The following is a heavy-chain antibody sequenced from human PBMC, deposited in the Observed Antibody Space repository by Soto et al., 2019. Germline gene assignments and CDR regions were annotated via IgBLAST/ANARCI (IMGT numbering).Heavy chain of an antibody. V-gene: IGHV1-69*01. CDR2: IIPIFGTA. CDR1: GVTFSSYG. J-gene: IGHJ6*02. D-gene: IGHD5-12*01. CDR3: ASPFNSGHDGNYYVMDV. Sequence: QVQLVQSGAEVKKPGSSVKVSCKASGVTFSSYGISWVRQAPGQGLEWMGGIIPIFGTAVTAQKFQGRVTINADVSTSTAYMELSSLGSEDSAVYYCASPFNSGHDGNYYVMDVWGQGTTVTVSS.